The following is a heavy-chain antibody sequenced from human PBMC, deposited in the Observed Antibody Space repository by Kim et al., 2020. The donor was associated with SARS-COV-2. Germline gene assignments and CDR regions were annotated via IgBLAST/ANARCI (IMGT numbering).Heavy chain of an antibody. CDR2: ISWNSGSI. V-gene: IGHV3-9*01. CDR1: GFTFGDYA. J-gene: IGHJ6*03. Sequence: GGSLRLSCAASGFTFGDYAMHWVRQAPGKGLEWVSGISWNSGSIGYADSVKGRFTISRDNAKNSLYLQMNSLRAEDTALYYCARGYYYYYMDVWGKGTTVTVSS. D-gene: IGHD3-10*01. CDR3: ARGYYYYYMDV.